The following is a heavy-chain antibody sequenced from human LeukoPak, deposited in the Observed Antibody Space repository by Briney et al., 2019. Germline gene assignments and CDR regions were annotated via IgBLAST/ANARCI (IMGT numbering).Heavy chain of an antibody. Sequence: SQTLSPTCDVYAAPLSAKYRSWNSHPPKNVMEWVGATKLSVTTDSNPSLKSRVTISVDTSKNQFSLKLSSVTAADTAVYYCARGKGGTVDIVATISRRYYYYGMDVWGQGTTVTVSS. J-gene: IGHJ6*02. CDR2: TKLSVTT. V-gene: IGHV4-34*01. D-gene: IGHD5-12*01. CDR3: ARGKGGTVDIVATISRRYYYYGMDV. CDR1: AAPLSAKY.